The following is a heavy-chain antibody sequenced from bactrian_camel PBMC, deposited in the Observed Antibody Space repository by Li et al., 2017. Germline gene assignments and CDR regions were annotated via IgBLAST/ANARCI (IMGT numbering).Heavy chain of an antibody. CDR1: GNTYNNYC. CDR3: AADSRPTVRCWDYAPYEYNN. V-gene: IGHV3S1*01. J-gene: IGHJ4*01. Sequence: VQLVESGGGSVTAGGSLRLSCASSGNTYNNYCMAWFRQVPGKAREGVAAIYTGNQQTYIAEYAKGRFAISQDNAKNTVTLQMNNLKPEDTAMYYCAADSRPTVRCWDYAPYEYNNWGQGTQVTVS. D-gene: IGHD4*01. CDR2: IYTGNQQT.